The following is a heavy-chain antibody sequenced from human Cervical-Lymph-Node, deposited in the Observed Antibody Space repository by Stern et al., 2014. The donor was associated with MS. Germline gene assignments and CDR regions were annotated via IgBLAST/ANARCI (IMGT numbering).Heavy chain of an antibody. J-gene: IGHJ6*02. CDR3: ARDLKYGEYGNYYYGMDV. V-gene: IGHV3-33*01. Sequence: VQLVESGGGVVQPGTSLRLSCGASGFTFSSYGMHWVRQAPGKGLEWVAVIWFDGNIKHYADSVKGRFTISRDNSENTLYLQVNSLRAEDTAMYYCARDLKYGEYGNYYYGMDVWGQGTTVTVSS. CDR1: GFTFSSYG. D-gene: IGHD4-17*01. CDR2: IWFDGNIK.